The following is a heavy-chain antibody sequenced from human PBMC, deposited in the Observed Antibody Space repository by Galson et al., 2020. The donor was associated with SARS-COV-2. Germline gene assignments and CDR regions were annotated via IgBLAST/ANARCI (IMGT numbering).Heavy chain of an antibody. CDR2: IYYTGST. D-gene: IGHD1-26*01. J-gene: IGHJ3*02. CDR1: GDSISSGGYY. Sequence: SETLSLTCTVSGDSISSGGYYWTWIRQHPGRGLEWIGYIYYTGSTYSNPSLKSRVGISVDTSKNQFSLKLSSVTAADTAVYYCAKEAPGGGAFDIWGQGTIITVSS. CDR3: AKEAPGGGAFDI. V-gene: IGHV4-31*03.